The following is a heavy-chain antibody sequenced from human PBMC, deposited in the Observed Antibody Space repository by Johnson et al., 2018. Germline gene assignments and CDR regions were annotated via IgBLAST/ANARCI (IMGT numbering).Heavy chain of an antibody. CDR1: GFTFNNYW. J-gene: IGHJ6*02. V-gene: IGHV3-7*01. Sequence: VQLVQSGGGLVQPGGSLRLSCAASGFTFNNYWMSWVRQAPGKGLECVANIKQDGSEKYYVDSVKGRFTISRDNAKNSLYLQMNSRRAEDTAVYYCARVAYDYLWGGCRSYYCFGMDVWGQGTTVTVSS. CDR2: IKQDGSEK. CDR3: ARVAYDYLWGGCRSYYCFGMDV. D-gene: IGHD3-16*02.